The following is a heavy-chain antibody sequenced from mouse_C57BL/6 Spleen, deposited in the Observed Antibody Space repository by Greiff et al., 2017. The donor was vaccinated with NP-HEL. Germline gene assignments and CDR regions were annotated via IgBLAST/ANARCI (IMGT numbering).Heavy chain of an antibody. D-gene: IGHD2-1*01. CDR1: GYTFTDYE. CDR3: ARGGKGYAMDY. V-gene: IGHV1-15*01. Sequence: LQQSGAELVRPGASVTLSCKASGYTFTDYEMHWVKQTPVHGLEWIGAIDPETGGTAYNQKFKGKAILTADKSSSTAYMQLSSLTSEDSAVYYCARGGKGYAMDYWGQGTSVTVSS. J-gene: IGHJ4*01. CDR2: IDPETGGT.